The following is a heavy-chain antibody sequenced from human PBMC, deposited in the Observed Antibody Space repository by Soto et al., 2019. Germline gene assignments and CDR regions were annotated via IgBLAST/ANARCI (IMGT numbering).Heavy chain of an antibody. V-gene: IGHV1-2*04. CDR3: ARDGAITPFDY. CDR2: INPNSGGT. Sequence: GASVKVFCEASGYTFTGYYMHWVRQAPGQGLEWMGWINPNSGGTNYAQKFQGWVTMTRDTSIITSYMELSRLRSDDTAVYYCARDGAITPFDYWGQGTLVTVSS. CDR1: GYTFTGYY. D-gene: IGHD3-16*01. J-gene: IGHJ4*02.